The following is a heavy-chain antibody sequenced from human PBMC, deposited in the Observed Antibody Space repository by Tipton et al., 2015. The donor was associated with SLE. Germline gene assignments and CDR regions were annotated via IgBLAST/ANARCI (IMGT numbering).Heavy chain of an antibody. D-gene: IGHD3-10*01. Sequence: TLSLTCSVSGVSISTYYWSWIRQSPGKGLEWIGFFYFSGSSQYNPSLKSRVAISADTSNNQFSLELRSVTAADTAVYYCARHLGVIVAFDVWGQGTVLTVSS. CDR1: GVSISTYY. V-gene: IGHV4-59*01. CDR2: FYFSGSS. CDR3: ARHLGVIVAFDV. J-gene: IGHJ3*01.